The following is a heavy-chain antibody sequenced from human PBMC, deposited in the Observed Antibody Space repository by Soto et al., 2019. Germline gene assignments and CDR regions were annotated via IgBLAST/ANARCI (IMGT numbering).Heavy chain of an antibody. CDR1: GSTFSDYS. CDR3: AKDSPRVTFDY. D-gene: IGHD2-21*02. Sequence: PGGSLRLSCTASGSTFSDYSMNWVRQAPGKGLEWVSCITSGSSNIYYADSVKGRFTISRDNSKNTLYLQMNSLRAEYTAVYYCAKDSPRVTFDYWGQGTLVTVSS. CDR2: ITSGSSNI. V-gene: IGHV3-21*04. J-gene: IGHJ4*02.